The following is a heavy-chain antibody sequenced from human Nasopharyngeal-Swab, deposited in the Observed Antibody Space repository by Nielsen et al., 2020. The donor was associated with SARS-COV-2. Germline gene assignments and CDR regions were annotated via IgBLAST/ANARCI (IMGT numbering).Heavy chain of an antibody. CDR1: GFMFTNYG. CDR2: IRNDGTSQ. D-gene: IGHD2-21*01. Sequence: GESLKISCAASGFMFTNYGLHWVRQAPGKGLEWVAFIRNDGTSQYYADSVKGRFTVSRDNSKNQLFLQMNNVRVEDTAVYYCAGLWSGVDYWGQGTLVTVSS. V-gene: IGHV3-30*02. CDR3: AGLWSGVDY. J-gene: IGHJ4*02.